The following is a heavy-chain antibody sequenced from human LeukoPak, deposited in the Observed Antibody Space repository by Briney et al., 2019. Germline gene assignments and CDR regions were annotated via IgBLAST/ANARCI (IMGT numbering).Heavy chain of an antibody. CDR1: GYRFTNYW. CDR3: ARGYCSGGSCYAFDY. D-gene: IGHD2-15*01. Sequence: GESLKISCKGSGYRFTNYWIGWVRQMPGKGLEWMGIIYPGDSDTRCSPSFQGQVIISADKSISTAYLQWSSLKASDTAMYYCARGYCSGGSCYAFDYWGQGTLVTVSS. CDR2: IYPGDSDT. V-gene: IGHV5-51*01. J-gene: IGHJ4*02.